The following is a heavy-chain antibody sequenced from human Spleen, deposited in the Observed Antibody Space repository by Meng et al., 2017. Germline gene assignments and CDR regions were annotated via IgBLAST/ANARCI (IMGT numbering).Heavy chain of an antibody. CDR2: SKGKSDGGTT. Sequence: GGSLRLSCAVSGLTLSNAWMNWVRQAPGKGLEWLGRSKGKSDGGTTEYAASLKGRFVISRDDSKNMLFLDTKSLTADDTAMYYCSTDRVTAFFVTRNLVGYWGQGTLVTVSS. CDR1: GLTLSNAW. CDR3: STDRVTAFFVTRNLVGY. J-gene: IGHJ4*02. V-gene: IGHV3-15*01. D-gene: IGHD2-21*02.